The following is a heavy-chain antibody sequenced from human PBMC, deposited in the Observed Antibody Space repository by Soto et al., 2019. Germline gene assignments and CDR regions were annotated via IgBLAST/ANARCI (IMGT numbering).Heavy chain of an antibody. CDR1: GYSFTSYG. CDR3: ARSKAVTTGLNRFDP. Sequence: GESLKISCKGSGYSFTSYGIGWVRQMPGKGLEWMGIIYPGDSDTRYSPSLQGQVTISADKSISTGYLQWSSLKASGTAMYYCARSKAVTTGLNRFDPWGQGTLVTVSS. V-gene: IGHV5-51*01. D-gene: IGHD4-17*01. CDR2: IYPGDSDT. J-gene: IGHJ5*02.